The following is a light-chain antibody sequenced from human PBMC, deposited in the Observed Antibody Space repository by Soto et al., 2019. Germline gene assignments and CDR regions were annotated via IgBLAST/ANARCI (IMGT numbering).Light chain of an antibody. CDR3: QEYGTSRA. Sequence: EIVLTQSPGTLSLSPGERATLSCRASQSVSSSYLAWYQQKPGQAPRLLIYGASRGATGIPDRFSGSGSGTDFTLTISRLETEDFAVYYCQEYGTSRAFGQGTKVEIK. CDR1: QSVSSSY. V-gene: IGKV3-20*01. CDR2: GAS. J-gene: IGKJ1*01.